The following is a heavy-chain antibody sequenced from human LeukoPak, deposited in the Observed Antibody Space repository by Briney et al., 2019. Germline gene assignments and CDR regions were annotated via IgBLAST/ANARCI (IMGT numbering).Heavy chain of an antibody. CDR1: GGSFSGYY. V-gene: IGHV4-30-4*08. Sequence: PSETLSLTCAVYGGSFSGYYWSWIRRPPGKGLEWIGYIYYSGSTYYNPSLKSRVTISVDTSKNQFSLKLSSVTAADTAVYYCARGYCSGGSCYSSSDPHFDYWGQGTLVTVSS. D-gene: IGHD2-15*01. J-gene: IGHJ4*02. CDR3: ARGYCSGGSCYSSSDPHFDY. CDR2: IYYSGST.